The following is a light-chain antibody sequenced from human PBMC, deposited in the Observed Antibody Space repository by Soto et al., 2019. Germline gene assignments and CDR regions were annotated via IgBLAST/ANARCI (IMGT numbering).Light chain of an antibody. V-gene: IGLV1-51*01. CDR1: SSNIGNNY. J-gene: IGLJ2*01. Sequence: QAVVTQSPSVSAAPGQKVTISCSGSSSNIGNNYVSWYQQLPGTDPKLLIYDNNKRPSGIPDRFSGSKSGTSGTLDITGLQTGDEADYYCATWDGSLPGEVFGGGTKVTVL. CDR3: ATWDGSLPGEV. CDR2: DNN.